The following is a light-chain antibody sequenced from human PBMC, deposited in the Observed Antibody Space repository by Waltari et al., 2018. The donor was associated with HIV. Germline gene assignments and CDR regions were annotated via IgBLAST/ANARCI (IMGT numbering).Light chain of an antibody. J-gene: IGKJ2*01. CDR1: QSVDIY. Sequence: DIVFTQSPAILSLSPGERATLSCRASQSVDIYLAWYQQKPGQAPRLLIYDASTRATGIPARFSGSGSGTDFTLTITSLEPEDFAVYYCLQRSSWPNTFGQGTKLEIK. CDR3: LQRSSWPNT. CDR2: DAS. V-gene: IGKV3-11*01.